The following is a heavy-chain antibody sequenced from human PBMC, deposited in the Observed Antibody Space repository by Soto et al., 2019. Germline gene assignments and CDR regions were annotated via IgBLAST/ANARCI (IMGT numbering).Heavy chain of an antibody. CDR3: AIDLTYYYYGMDV. D-gene: IGHD7-27*01. J-gene: IGHJ6*02. Sequence: EVQLLESGGGLVQPGGSLRLSCAASGFTFSSDAMSWVRQAPGKGLEWVSAISGSGGSTYYADSVKGRFTSSRDNSNNTLYLQMNSLRAEDTAVDYCAIDLTYYYYGMDVWGHGTTVTVSS. CDR2: ISGSGGST. V-gene: IGHV3-23*01. CDR1: GFTFSSDA.